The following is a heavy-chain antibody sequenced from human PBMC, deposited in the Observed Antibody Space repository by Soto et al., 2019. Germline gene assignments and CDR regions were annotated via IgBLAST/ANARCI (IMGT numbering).Heavy chain of an antibody. D-gene: IGHD5-18*01. J-gene: IGHJ4*02. V-gene: IGHV1-69*13. CDR3: ARVGYSYGYGDY. CDR2: IIPIFGTA. Sequence: ASVKVSCKASGGTFSSYAISWVRQAPGQGLEWMGGIIPIFGTANYAQKFQGRVTITADESTSTAYMELSSLRSEDTAVYYCARVGYSYGYGDYWGQGTLVTVS. CDR1: GGTFSSYA.